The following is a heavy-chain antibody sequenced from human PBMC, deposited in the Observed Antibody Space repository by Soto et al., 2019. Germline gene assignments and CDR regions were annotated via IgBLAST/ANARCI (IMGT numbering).Heavy chain of an antibody. CDR2: IYHSGST. V-gene: IGHV4-30-2*01. J-gene: IGHJ4*02. Sequence: PSETLSLTCAVSGGSISSGGYSWSWIRQPPGKGLEWIGYIYHSGSTYYNPSLKSRVTISVDRSKNQFSLKLSSVTAADTAVYYCACSPPPYYDSSRSFDYWGQGTLVTVSS. CDR3: ACSPPPYYDSSRSFDY. CDR1: GGSISSGGYS. D-gene: IGHD3-22*01.